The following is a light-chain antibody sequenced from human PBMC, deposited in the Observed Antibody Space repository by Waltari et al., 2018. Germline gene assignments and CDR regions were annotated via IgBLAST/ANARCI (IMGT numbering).Light chain of an antibody. Sequence: EIVLTQSPATLSLSPGERATLSCRASQRVSSYLAWYQHKPGQAPRLLIYDASNRATGIPARFSGSGSGTDFTLTISSLEPEDFAVYYCQQRSNWPPGPLTFGGGTKVEIK. J-gene: IGKJ4*01. V-gene: IGKV3-11*01. CDR1: QRVSSY. CDR3: QQRSNWPPGPLT. CDR2: DAS.